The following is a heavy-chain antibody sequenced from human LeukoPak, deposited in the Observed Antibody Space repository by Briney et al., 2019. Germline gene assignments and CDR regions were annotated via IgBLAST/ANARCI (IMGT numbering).Heavy chain of an antibody. V-gene: IGHV4-61*02. CDR1: GDSISSGSFY. CDR3: ARGAGTRSGTFDI. D-gene: IGHD1/OR15-1a*01. CDR2: IHTSGST. J-gene: IGHJ3*02. Sequence: SETLSLTCTVSGDSISSGSFYWSSTRQPAGKGLEWIGRIHTSGSTSYSPSLKSRVTMSIDTSKNQFSLKLNSVTATGTAVYYCARGAGTRSGTFDIWGQGTMVTVSS.